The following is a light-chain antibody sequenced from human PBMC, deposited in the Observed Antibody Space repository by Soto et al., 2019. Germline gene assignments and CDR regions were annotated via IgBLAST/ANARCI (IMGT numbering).Light chain of an antibody. CDR1: SSDVGGYNY. Sequence: QSVLTQPASVSGSPGQSITISCTGTSSDVGGYNYVSWYQQLPGKAPKLVIYDVSNRPSGVSNRFSGSKSGNTASLIISGLQPEDEADYYCRSYTXSFTRVFGTGTKVTVL. CDR3: RSYTXSFTRV. V-gene: IGLV2-14*01. CDR2: DVS. J-gene: IGLJ1*01.